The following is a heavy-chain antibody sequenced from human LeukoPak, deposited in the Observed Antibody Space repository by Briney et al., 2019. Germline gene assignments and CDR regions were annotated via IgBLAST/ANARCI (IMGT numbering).Heavy chain of an antibody. Sequence: ASVKVSCKASGYTFTSYAMNWVRQAPGQGLEWMGWINPYSGAINYAQKFQGRVTLTRDTSISTAYMELSRLTSGDTAVYYCARDPKSQLLLDYWGQGTLVTVSS. CDR1: GYTFTSYA. V-gene: IGHV1-2*02. J-gene: IGHJ4*02. D-gene: IGHD2-2*01. CDR2: INPYSGAI. CDR3: ARDPKSQLLLDY.